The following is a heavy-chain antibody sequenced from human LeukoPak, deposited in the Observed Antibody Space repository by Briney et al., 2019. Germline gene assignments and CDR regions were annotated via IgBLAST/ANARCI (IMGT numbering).Heavy chain of an antibody. Sequence: GGSLRLSCAASGFTFTSYTMNWVRQAPGKGLEWVSYITSSSSTIYYADSVKGRFTMSRDNTENSLYLQMNSLRAEDTAIYFCSSLGRGRYCSDTNCSDFYFLDVWGTGTTVTVSS. J-gene: IGHJ6*03. CDR1: GFTFTSYT. CDR3: SSLGRGRYCSDTNCSDFYFLDV. CDR2: ITSSSSTI. D-gene: IGHD2-2*01. V-gene: IGHV3-48*01.